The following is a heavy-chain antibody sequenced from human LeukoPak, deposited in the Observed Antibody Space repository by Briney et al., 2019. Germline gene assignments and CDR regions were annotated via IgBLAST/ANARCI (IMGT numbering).Heavy chain of an antibody. CDR2: IYYSGST. CDR1: GGSISSSSYY. Sequence: SETLSLACTVSGGSISSSSYYWGWVRQPPGKGLEWIGTIYYSGSTYYNPSLKSRVTISVDTSKNQFSLKLSSMTAADTAVYYCARGENYYDNSGYDYWGQGTLVTVSS. CDR3: ARGENYYDNSGYDY. D-gene: IGHD3-22*01. V-gene: IGHV4-39*01. J-gene: IGHJ4*02.